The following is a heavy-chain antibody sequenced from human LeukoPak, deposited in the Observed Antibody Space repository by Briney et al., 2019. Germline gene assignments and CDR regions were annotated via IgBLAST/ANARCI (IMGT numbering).Heavy chain of an antibody. Sequence: ASVKVSCKASGYTFTDYYMHWVRQAPGQGLEWMGWINPNSGGTNYAQKFQGRVTMTRDTSISTAYMELSRLRSDDTAIYYCAIKYSAYDLLDYWGQGTLVTVSS. D-gene: IGHD5-12*01. CDR1: GYTFTDYY. CDR3: AIKYSAYDLLDY. V-gene: IGHV1-2*02. CDR2: INPNSGGT. J-gene: IGHJ4*02.